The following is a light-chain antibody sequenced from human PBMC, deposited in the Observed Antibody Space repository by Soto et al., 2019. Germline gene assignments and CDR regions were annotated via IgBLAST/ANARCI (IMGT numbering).Light chain of an antibody. J-gene: IGLJ1*01. Sequence: QSALTQPASVSGSPGQSISISCTGISTDVSTSSFVSWYQHHPGKAPRLILYDVSHRPSGISTRFSGYKSADTATLTISSLQAEDEADYFCTSYRRGPLYVSESGTKVTVL. CDR1: STDVSTSSF. CDR2: DVS. CDR3: TSYRRGPLYV. V-gene: IGLV2-14*03.